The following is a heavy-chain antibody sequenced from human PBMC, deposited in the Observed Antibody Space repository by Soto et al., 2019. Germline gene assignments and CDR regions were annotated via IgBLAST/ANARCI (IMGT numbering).Heavy chain of an antibody. CDR1: GFTFDDYA. D-gene: IGHD3-22*01. CDR3: AKDSEDSSGFDAFDI. J-gene: IGHJ3*02. Sequence: GGSLRLSCAASGFTFDDYAMHWVRQAPGKGLEWVSGISWNSGSIGYADSVKGRFTISRDNAKNSLYLQMNSLRAEDTALYYCAKDSEDSSGFDAFDIWGQGTMVTVSS. V-gene: IGHV3-9*01. CDR2: ISWNSGSI.